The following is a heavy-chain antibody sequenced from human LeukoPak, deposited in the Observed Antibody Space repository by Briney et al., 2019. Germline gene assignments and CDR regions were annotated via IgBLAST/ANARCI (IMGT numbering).Heavy chain of an antibody. CDR3: AKANDSSGYYYPFDY. CDR1: GFTFSSYA. Sequence: PGGSLRLSCAASGFTFSSYAMSWVRQAPRKGLEWVSAISGSGGSTYYADSVKGRFTISRDNSKNTLYLQMNSLRAEDTAVYYCAKANDSSGYYYPFDYWGQGTLVTVSS. CDR2: ISGSGGST. J-gene: IGHJ4*02. D-gene: IGHD3-22*01. V-gene: IGHV3-23*01.